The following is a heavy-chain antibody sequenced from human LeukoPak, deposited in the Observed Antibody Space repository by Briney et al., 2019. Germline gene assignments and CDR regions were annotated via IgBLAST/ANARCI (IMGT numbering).Heavy chain of an antibody. J-gene: IGHJ3*01. V-gene: IGHV3-23*01. CDR1: GFTFSNYA. CDR2: IRGSGLTT. D-gene: IGHD4-17*01. Sequence: GGSLRLSCAASGFTFSNYALTWVRQGPVKGLEWVSAIRGSGLTTFYADSVKGRFTISRDNSKNTLYLQMNSLRAEDTAVYYCARDPNGDYIGAFDFWGQGTKVTVSS. CDR3: ARDPNGDYIGAFDF.